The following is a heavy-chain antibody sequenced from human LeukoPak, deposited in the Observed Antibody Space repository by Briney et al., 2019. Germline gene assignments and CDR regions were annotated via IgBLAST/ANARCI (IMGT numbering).Heavy chain of an antibody. CDR1: GGSISSGSYY. Sequence: PSQTLSLTCTVSGGSISSGSYYWSWIRQPAGKGLEWIGRIYTSGSTNYNPSLKSRVTISVDTSKNQFSLKLSSVTAADTAVYYCASHIAAAGTGIDYWGQGTLVTVSS. V-gene: IGHV4-61*02. D-gene: IGHD6-13*01. J-gene: IGHJ4*02. CDR3: ASHIAAAGTGIDY. CDR2: IYTSGST.